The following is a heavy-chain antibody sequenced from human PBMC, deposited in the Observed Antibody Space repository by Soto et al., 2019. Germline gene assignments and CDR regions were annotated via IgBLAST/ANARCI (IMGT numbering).Heavy chain of an antibody. Sequence: EVQLVESGGGLVQPGRSLRLSCAASGFTFDDYAMHWVRQAPGKGLEWVSGISWNSGSIGYADSVKGRFTISRDNAKNSLYLQMNSLRAEDTALYYCAKGDCSGGSCYSDYWGQGTLVNVSS. J-gene: IGHJ4*02. V-gene: IGHV3-9*01. CDR3: AKGDCSGGSCYSDY. CDR1: GFTFDDYA. D-gene: IGHD2-15*01. CDR2: ISWNSGSI.